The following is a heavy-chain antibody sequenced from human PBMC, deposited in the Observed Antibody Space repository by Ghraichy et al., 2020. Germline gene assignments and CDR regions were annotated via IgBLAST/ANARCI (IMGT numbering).Heavy chain of an antibody. V-gene: IGHV1-2*06. D-gene: IGHD5-24*01. Sequence: ASVKVSCKASGYTFTGYYMHWVRQAPGQGLEWMGRINPNSGGTNYAQKFQGRVTMTRDTSISTAYMELSRLRSDDTAVYYCAREPPSRDGYNSGGDYWGQGTLVTVSS. CDR2: INPNSGGT. CDR3: AREPPSRDGYNSGGDY. CDR1: GYTFTGYY. J-gene: IGHJ4*02.